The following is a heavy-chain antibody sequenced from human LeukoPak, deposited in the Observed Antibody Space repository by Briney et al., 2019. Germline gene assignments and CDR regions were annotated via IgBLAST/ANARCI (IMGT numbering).Heavy chain of an antibody. D-gene: IGHD6-6*01. V-gene: IGHV3-9*01. CDR1: GFTFDDYA. CDR3: AKDTYSSSLTGFDY. J-gene: IGHJ4*02. CDR2: ISWNSGSI. Sequence: GGSLRLSCAASGFTFDDYAMHWVRQAPGKGLEGVSGISWNSGSIGYADSVKGRFTISRDNAKNPLYLQMNSLRAEDTALYYCAKDTYSSSLTGFDYWGQGTLVTVSS.